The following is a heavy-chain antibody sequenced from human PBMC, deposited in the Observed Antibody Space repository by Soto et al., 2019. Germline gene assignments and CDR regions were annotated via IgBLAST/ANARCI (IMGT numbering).Heavy chain of an antibody. CDR1: GFTFSSYA. D-gene: IGHD5-12*01. CDR2: ISYDGSNK. V-gene: IGHV3-30-3*01. Sequence: GGSLRLSCAASGFTFSSYAMHWVRQAPGKGLEWVAVISYDGSNKYYADSVKGRFTISRDNSKNTLYLQMNSLRAEDTAVYYCARDLRWLSSYYYYYGMDVWGQGTTVTVSS. CDR3: ARDLRWLSSYYYYYGMDV. J-gene: IGHJ6*02.